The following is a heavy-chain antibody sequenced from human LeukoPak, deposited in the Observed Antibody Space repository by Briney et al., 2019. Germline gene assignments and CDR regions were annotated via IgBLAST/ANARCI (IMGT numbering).Heavy chain of an antibody. CDR1: GGSISSYY. CDR3: ARYVGSGLRAFDI. Sequence: SETLSLTCTVSGGSISSYYWSWIRQPPGKGLEWIGYIYYSGSTNYNPSLKSRVTISVDTSKNQFSLKLSSVTAADTAVYFCARYVGSGLRAFDIWGQGTMVTVSS. V-gene: IGHV4-59*01. CDR2: IYYSGST. D-gene: IGHD2-15*01. J-gene: IGHJ3*02.